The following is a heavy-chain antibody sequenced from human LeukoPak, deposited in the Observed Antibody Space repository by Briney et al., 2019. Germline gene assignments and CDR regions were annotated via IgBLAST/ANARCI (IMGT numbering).Heavy chain of an antibody. CDR3: AKERWTIVVVGD. Sequence: GRSLRLSCAASGFTFSSYGMHWVRQAPGKGLEWVAVISYDGSNKYYADSVKGRFTISRDNSKSTLYLQMNSLRAEDTAVYYCAKERWTIVVVGDWGQGTLVTVSS. CDR2: ISYDGSNK. V-gene: IGHV3-30*18. J-gene: IGHJ4*02. D-gene: IGHD2-2*01. CDR1: GFTFSSYG.